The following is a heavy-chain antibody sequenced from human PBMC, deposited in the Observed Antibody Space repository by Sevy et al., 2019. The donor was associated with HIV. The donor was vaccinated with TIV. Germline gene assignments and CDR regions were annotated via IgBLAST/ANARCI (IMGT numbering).Heavy chain of an antibody. D-gene: IGHD4-17*01. V-gene: IGHV3-9*01. J-gene: IGHJ6*02. Sequence: GWSLRLSCAASGFTFDDYAMHWIRQAPGKGLQWVSGISWHSGRRGYADSVKGRFTISRDNAKKSLYLEMKSLRAEDTALYYCAKDRASTYYYYGMDVWGQGTTVTVSS. CDR3: AKDRASTYYYYGMDV. CDR1: GFTFDDYA. CDR2: ISWHSGRR.